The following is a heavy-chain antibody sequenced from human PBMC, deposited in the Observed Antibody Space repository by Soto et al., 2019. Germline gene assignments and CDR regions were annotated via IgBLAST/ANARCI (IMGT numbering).Heavy chain of an antibody. J-gene: IGHJ4*02. CDR1: GGSISSSLYR. V-gene: IGHV4-39*01. Sequence: QLQLQESGPGLVKPSETLSLICTVSGGSISSSLYRWGWVRQPPGKGREWIGTIYYSGSTHYNPSLKSRVTRSVDTSKSQFSLRLNSVTAADTAVYYCATVDGLGVVTPFMDYWGQGTLVTVSS. CDR3: ATVDGLGVVTPFMDY. CDR2: IYYSGST. D-gene: IGHD3-3*01.